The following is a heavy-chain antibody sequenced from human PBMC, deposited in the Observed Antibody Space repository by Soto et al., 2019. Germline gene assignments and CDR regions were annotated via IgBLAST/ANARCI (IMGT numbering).Heavy chain of an antibody. J-gene: IGHJ6*02. CDR1: GYTLTELS. Sequence: ASVTVSCKVSGYTLTELSMHWVRQAPGKGLEWMGGFDPEDGETIYAQKFQGRVTMTEDTSTDTAYMELSSLRSEDTAVYYCATDSPATAYYYYYGMDVWGQGTTVTVSS. CDR2: FDPEDGET. CDR3: ATDSPATAYYYYYGMDV. V-gene: IGHV1-24*01.